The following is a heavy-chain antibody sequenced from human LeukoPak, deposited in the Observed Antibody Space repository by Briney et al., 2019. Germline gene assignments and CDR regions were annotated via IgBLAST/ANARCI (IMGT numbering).Heavy chain of an antibody. D-gene: IGHD5-18*01. Sequence: GGSLRLSCEASGFTFSGYAVSWVRQAPGKGLEWVSGFGTDGNTHYAESVRGRFDISRDTSKTTVYLQMNSLRAEDTAVYYCARDGGYSYGPHGYWGQGTLVTVSS. J-gene: IGHJ4*02. CDR3: ARDGGYSYGPHGY. V-gene: IGHV3-23*01. CDR1: GFTFSGYA. CDR2: FGTDGNT.